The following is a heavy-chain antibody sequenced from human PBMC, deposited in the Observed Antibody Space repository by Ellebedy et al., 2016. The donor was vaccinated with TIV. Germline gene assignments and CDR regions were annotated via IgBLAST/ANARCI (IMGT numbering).Heavy chain of an antibody. CDR3: ARLRHYGGDSVWFFDL. J-gene: IGHJ2*01. V-gene: IGHV4-59*08. CDR1: GDSMSNYY. CDR2: IYYSGST. D-gene: IGHD4-23*01. Sequence: MPSETLSLTCTVSGDSMSNYYWSWIRQPPGKPLEWIGNIYYSGSTNYNPSLKSRVTISLDTSKNQFSLRLTSVTAADTAVYYCARLRHYGGDSVWFFDLWGRGTLVTVSS.